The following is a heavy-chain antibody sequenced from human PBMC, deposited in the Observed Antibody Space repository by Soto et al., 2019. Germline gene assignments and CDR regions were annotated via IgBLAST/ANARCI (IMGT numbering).Heavy chain of an antibody. CDR1: GFTFDDYA. Sequence: VPLVESGGGLVQPGRSLRLSCAVSGFTFDDYAMHWVRQAPGKGLEWVSGISWNSGRIGYADSVKGRFTISRDNAKNSLYPQMNSLRAEDTALYYCAKDTKYYYYEMDVWGQGTTVTVSS. CDR2: ISWNSGRI. D-gene: IGHD6-6*01. CDR3: AKDTKYYYYEMDV. J-gene: IGHJ6*02. V-gene: IGHV3-9*01.